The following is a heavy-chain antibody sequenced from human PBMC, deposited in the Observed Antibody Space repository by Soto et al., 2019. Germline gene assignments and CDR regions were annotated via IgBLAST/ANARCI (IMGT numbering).Heavy chain of an antibody. CDR1: GFSLSTSGVG. Sequence: QITLKESGPTLVKPTQTLTLTCTLSGFSLSTSGVGVGWIRQPPGKALEWLALVYWDTDKRYSPSLKSRLTITTDSSKNQVDLRMANMDPVDTATYYCARHMTTVGYFDYWGQGTLVTVSS. D-gene: IGHD4-17*01. CDR2: VYWDTDK. J-gene: IGHJ4*02. CDR3: ARHMTTVGYFDY. V-gene: IGHV2-5*02.